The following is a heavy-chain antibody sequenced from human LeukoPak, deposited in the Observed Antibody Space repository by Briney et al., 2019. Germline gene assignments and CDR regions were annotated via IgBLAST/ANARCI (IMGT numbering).Heavy chain of an antibody. CDR3: ARESGDCSSTSCYLVGATNLDY. CDR2: IYTSGST. CDR1: GGSISSYY. V-gene: IGHV4-4*07. D-gene: IGHD2-2*01. J-gene: IGHJ4*02. Sequence: KASETLSLTCTVSGGSISSYYWSWIRQPAGKGLEWIGRIYTSGSTNYSPSLKSRVTMSVDTSKNQFSLKLSSVTAADTAVYYCARESGDCSSTSCYLVGATNLDYWGQGTLVTVSS.